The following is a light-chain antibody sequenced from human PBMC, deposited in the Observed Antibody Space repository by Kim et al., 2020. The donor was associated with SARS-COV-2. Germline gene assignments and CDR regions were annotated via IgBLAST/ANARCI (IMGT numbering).Light chain of an antibody. Sequence: SYELTQPPSVSVSPGQTASITCSGDKLGDKYACWYQQKPGQSPVLVIYQDSKRPSGTPERFSAPNSGNTATLTISGPKPREKADYYCKAWASSTAVEFGG. CDR3: KAWASSTAVE. CDR2: QDS. V-gene: IGLV3-1*01. J-gene: IGLJ2*01. CDR1: KLGDKY.